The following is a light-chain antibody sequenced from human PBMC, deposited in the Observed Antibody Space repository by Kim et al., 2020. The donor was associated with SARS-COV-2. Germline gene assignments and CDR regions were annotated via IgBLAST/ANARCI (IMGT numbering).Light chain of an antibody. CDR1: QSISSW. V-gene: IGKV1-5*01. CDR2: DAS. CDR3: QQNNSNSNT. J-gene: IGKJ2*01. Sequence: DIQMTQSPSTLSASVGDRVTITCRASQSISSWLAWYQQKPGKAPKLLIYDASSLESGVPSRFSGSGSGTEFTLTISSLQPDDFATYDSQQNNSNSNTIGQGTKLEI.